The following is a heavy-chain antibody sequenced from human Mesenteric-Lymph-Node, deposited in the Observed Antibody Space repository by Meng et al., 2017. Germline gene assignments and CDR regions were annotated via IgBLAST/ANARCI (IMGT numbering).Heavy chain of an antibody. V-gene: IGHV6-1*01. CDR3: ARDWGDVRGGFDF. Sequence: PLHQYGPGLVKPPPTPSPTCAISGDSVSSNSAAWNWIRQSPSRGLEWLGRTYYRSKYYNDYALSVKSRITINPDTSKNQFSLQLNSVTPEDTAIYYCARDWGDVRGGFDFWGQGTLVTVSS. D-gene: IGHD3-10*02. CDR1: GDSVSSNSAA. J-gene: IGHJ4*02. CDR2: TYYRSKYYN.